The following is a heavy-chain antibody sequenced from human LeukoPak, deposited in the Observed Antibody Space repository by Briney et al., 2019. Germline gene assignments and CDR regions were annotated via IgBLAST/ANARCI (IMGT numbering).Heavy chain of an antibody. D-gene: IGHD3-10*01. Sequence: ASVKVSCKASGYTVTSYDINWVRQATGQGLEWRGWMNPNSGNTGYAQKFQGRVTMTRNTSISTAYMELSILRSEDTAVYYCARSALWFGELLYYGMDVWGQGTTVTVSS. CDR2: MNPNSGNT. V-gene: IGHV1-8*01. CDR3: ARSALWFGELLYYGMDV. CDR1: GYTVTSYD. J-gene: IGHJ6*02.